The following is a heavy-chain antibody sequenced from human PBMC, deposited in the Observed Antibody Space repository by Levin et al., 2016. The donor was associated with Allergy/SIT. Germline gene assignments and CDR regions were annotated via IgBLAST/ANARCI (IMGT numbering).Heavy chain of an antibody. CDR3: ARHGTAQGGFDC. V-gene: IGHV4-39*01. J-gene: IGHJ4*02. CDR2: IFYSGST. D-gene: IGHD3-16*01. Sequence: RQAPGKGLEWIGSIFYSGSTYYNPSLKSRVTISVDTSKNQFSLKLRSVTAADTAVYYCARHGTAQGGFDCWGQGTLVTVSS.